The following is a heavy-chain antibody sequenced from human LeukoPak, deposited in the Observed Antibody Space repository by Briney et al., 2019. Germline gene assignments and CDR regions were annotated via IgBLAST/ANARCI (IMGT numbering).Heavy chain of an antibody. V-gene: IGHV3-30*04. Sequence: PGRSLRLSCAASGFTFSSYAMHWVRQAPGKGLEWVAVMSYDGSNKYYADSVKGRFTISRDNSKNTLYLQMNSLRAEDTAVYYCARDQPYYYDSSGPPSAFDIWGQGTMVTVSS. D-gene: IGHD3-22*01. CDR3: ARDQPYYYDSSGPPSAFDI. CDR1: GFTFSSYA. J-gene: IGHJ3*02. CDR2: MSYDGSNK.